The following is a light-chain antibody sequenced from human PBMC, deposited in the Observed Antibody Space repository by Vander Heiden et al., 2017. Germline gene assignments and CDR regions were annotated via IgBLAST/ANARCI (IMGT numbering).Light chain of an antibody. CDR2: RVS. CDR1: QSLVHSDGNTY. Sequence: DVVMTQSPLSLPFTLGQPAPISCSSGQSLVHSDGNTYLSWFHQTPCQSPRRLIYRVSNGDSGVPDRFSGSGSGTDFTLKIRRVEAEDVGVYFCRQGKRWPYTFGQWTKLEIK. J-gene: IGKJ2*01. V-gene: IGKV2-30*02. CDR3: RQGKRWPYT.